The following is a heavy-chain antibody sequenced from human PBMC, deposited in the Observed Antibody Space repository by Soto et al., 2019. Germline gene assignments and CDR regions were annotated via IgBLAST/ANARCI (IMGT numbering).Heavy chain of an antibody. Sequence: QVQLVESGGGVVQPGRSLRLSCAASGFTFSNYAMHWVRQAPGKGLEWVAVISYDGSNKYYADSVKDRFNISRDNSKNTLYLQMNSLRAEYTAVYYCARMASFYYRGGSCCPSHVIDGLGQVTTVTVSS. D-gene: IGHD2-15*01. CDR2: ISYDGSNK. V-gene: IGHV3-30-3*01. CDR3: ARMASFYYRGGSCCPSHVIDG. CDR1: GFTFSNYA. J-gene: IGHJ6*02.